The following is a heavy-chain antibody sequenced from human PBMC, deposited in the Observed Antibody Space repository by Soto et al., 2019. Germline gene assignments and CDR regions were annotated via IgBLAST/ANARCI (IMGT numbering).Heavy chain of an antibody. J-gene: IGHJ6*02. V-gene: IGHV1-18*01. CDR1: GYTFTSYC. CDR3: ARAGYCSGDRCYYYYGLDV. Sequence: GASVKVSCKASGYTFTSYCISWVRQAPGQGLEWMGWISAYNGNTNYAQKLQGRVTMTTDTSTSTAYMELSRLTSDDTAVYYCARAGYCSGDRCYYYYGLDVWGQGTTVTVSS. CDR2: ISAYNGNT. D-gene: IGHD2-15*01.